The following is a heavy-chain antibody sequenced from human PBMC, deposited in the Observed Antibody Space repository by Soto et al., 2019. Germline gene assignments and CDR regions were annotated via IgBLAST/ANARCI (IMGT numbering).Heavy chain of an antibody. V-gene: IGHV4-30-4*01. CDR1: GGSISSGDYY. CDR3: ARRKYYDSSGYRAPFDY. Sequence: SETLSVTCTVSGGSISSGDYYWSWIRQPPGKGLEWIGYIYYSGSTYYNPSLKSRVTISVDTSKNQFSLKLSSVTAADTAVYYCARRKYYDSSGYRAPFDYWGQGTLVTVSS. D-gene: IGHD3-22*01. CDR2: IYYSGST. J-gene: IGHJ4*02.